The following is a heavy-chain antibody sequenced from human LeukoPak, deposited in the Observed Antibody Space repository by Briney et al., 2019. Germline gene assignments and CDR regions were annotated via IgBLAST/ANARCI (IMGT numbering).Heavy chain of an antibody. J-gene: IGHJ4*02. CDR3: ARGLRNTIFGGRYY. D-gene: IGHD3-3*01. V-gene: IGHV3-48*03. Sequence: GGSLRLSCAASGFTFSNYDLNWIRQAPGKGLEWVSYIGSTGSTNYADSVKGRFTISRDIAENSLYLQMSSLRAEDTAVYYCARGLRNTIFGGRYYWGQGTLVSVSS. CDR1: GFTFSNYD. CDR2: IGSTGST.